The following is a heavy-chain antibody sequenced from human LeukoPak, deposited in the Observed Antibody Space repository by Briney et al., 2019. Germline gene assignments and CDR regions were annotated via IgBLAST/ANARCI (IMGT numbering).Heavy chain of an antibody. CDR1: DGSISGYY. J-gene: IGHJ2*01. CDR2: IHYTGIN. CDR3: ARHNTNSGSAFDL. V-gene: IGHV4-59*08. D-gene: IGHD3-10*01. Sequence: SETLSLTCTVSDGSISGYYWGWIRQAPGRGLEWIAYIHYTGINNYNPSLKSRAAISVDTSTNQFSLKLTSVTAADTAMYYCARHNTNSGSAFDLWGRGTLVTVSS.